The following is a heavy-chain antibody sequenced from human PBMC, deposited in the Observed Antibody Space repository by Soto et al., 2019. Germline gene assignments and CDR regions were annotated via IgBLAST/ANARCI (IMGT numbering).Heavy chain of an antibody. CDR1: GYSYTSYW. V-gene: IGHV5-51*01. CDR2: IYPGDSDT. D-gene: IGHD2-21*02. J-gene: IGHJ5*02. Sequence: KISCKXSGYSYTSYWIGWVRQMPGKGLEWMGIIYPGDSDTRYSPSFQGQVTISADKSISTAYLQWSSLKASDTAMYYCARCGYCGGDCCDFDPWGQGTLVTVSS. CDR3: ARCGYCGGDCCDFDP.